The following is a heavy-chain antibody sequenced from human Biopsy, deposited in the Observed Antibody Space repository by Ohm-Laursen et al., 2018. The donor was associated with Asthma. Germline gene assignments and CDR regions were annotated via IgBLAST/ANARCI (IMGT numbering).Heavy chain of an antibody. CDR1: GGTFGNYA. Sequence: GSSVKVSCKASGGTFGNYAISWVRQAPGLGLEWMGGISPVFGSTNIAQKFQGRATISADIFTKTAYLEVSSLRSDDTAVYYCASPSSSREILYYYYNMDIRGQGTTVTV. D-gene: IGHD6-13*01. CDR2: ISPVFGST. V-gene: IGHV1-69*06. CDR3: ASPSSSREILYYYYNMDI. J-gene: IGHJ6*02.